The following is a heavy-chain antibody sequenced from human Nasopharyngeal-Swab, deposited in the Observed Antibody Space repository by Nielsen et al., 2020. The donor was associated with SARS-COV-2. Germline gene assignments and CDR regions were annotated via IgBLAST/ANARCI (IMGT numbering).Heavy chain of an antibody. V-gene: IGHV1-2*06. Sequence: ASVKVSCKTYGYTFTGYYIQWVRKAPVQGLEWMGRINPNSGATKSAQRFQGRVTMTSDTSISTAYMDLSSLTSDDTALYYCAREHPTTRASDYWGQGTLVTVSS. CDR2: INPNSGAT. D-gene: IGHD4-11*01. CDR1: GYTFTGYY. J-gene: IGHJ4*02. CDR3: AREHPTTRASDY.